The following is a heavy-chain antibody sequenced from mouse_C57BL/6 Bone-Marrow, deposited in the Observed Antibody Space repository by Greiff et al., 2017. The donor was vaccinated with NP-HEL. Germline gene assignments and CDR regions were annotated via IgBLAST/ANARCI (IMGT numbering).Heavy chain of an antibody. CDR1: GFNIKDDY. V-gene: IGHV14-4*01. D-gene: IGHD1-1*01. CDR3: TTRVTTVVAKVGY. J-gene: IGHJ2*01. CDR2: IDPENGDT. Sequence: EVHLVESGAELVRPGASVKLSCTASGFNIKDDYMHWVKQRPEQGLEWIGWIDPENGDTEYASKFQGKATITADTSSNTAYLQLSSLTSEDTAVYYCTTRVTTVVAKVGYWGQGTTLTVSS.